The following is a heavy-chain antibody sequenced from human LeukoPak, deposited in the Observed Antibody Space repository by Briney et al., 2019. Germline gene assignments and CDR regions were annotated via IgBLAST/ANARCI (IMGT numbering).Heavy chain of an antibody. V-gene: IGHV6-1*01. Sequence: SQTLSLTCAISGDSVSSNSAAWNWIWQSPSRGLEWLGRTYYRSKWYNDYAVSLKSRIIINPDTSKNQFSLQLNSVTPEDTAVYYCARVTVTTLSYWGQGTLVTVSS. D-gene: IGHD1-7*01. CDR3: ARVTVTTLSY. J-gene: IGHJ4*02. CDR1: GDSVSSNSAA. CDR2: TYYRSKWYN.